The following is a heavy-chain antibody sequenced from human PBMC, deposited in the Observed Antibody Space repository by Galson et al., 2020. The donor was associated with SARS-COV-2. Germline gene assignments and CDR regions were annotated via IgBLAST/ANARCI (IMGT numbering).Heavy chain of an antibody. Sequence: ASVKVSCKASGYTFTSYGISWVRQAPGQGLEWMGWISAYNGNTNYAQKLQGRVTMTTDTSTSTAYMELRSLRSDDTAVYYCARDRGPRGTSSITMLVVTGDTGLDYWGQGTLVTVSS. J-gene: IGHJ4*02. D-gene: IGHD3-22*01. CDR2: ISAYNGNT. CDR1: GYTFTSYG. V-gene: IGHV1-18*04. CDR3: ARDRGPRGTSSITMLVVTGDTGLDY.